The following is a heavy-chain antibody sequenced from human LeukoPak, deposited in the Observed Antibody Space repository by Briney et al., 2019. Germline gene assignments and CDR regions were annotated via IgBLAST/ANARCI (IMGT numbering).Heavy chain of an antibody. J-gene: IGHJ6*03. CDR2: ISSSGSDI. Sequence: PGGSLRLSCAASGFTFSNYEMHWVRQAPGKGLEWVSYISSSGSDIYYADSVKGRFTISRDNAKNSLYLQMNSLRAEDTALYYCARHPVIYYHYYMDVWGKGTTVTVSS. D-gene: IGHD4-11*01. V-gene: IGHV3-48*03. CDR1: GFTFSNYE. CDR3: ARHPVIYYHYYMDV.